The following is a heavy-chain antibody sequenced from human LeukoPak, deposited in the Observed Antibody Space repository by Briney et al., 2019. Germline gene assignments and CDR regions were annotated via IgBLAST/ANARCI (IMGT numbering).Heavy chain of an antibody. CDR2: ISSSGSTI. Sequence: RGSLRLSCAASGFTFSSYEMNWVRQAPGKGLEWVSYISSSGSTIYYADSVKGRFTISRDNAKNSLYLQMNSLRAEDTAVYYCAVSEIYSITDYWGQGTLVTVSS. CDR3: AVSEIYSITDY. CDR1: GFTFSSYE. J-gene: IGHJ4*02. D-gene: IGHD5-18*01. V-gene: IGHV3-48*03.